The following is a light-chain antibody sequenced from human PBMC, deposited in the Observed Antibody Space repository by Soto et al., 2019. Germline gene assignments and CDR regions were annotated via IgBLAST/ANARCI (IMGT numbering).Light chain of an antibody. Sequence: QSVPTQPPSASGSPGQSVTIPCTGTGIDDYDYNYVSWYQQHPGKVPKLIIYEVNKRPSGVPHRFSGSKSGSTASLTVSGHQAEEEADYYCSSFAVSPVVFGGGTQLTVL. CDR1: GIDDYDYNY. CDR2: EVN. CDR3: SSFAVSPVV. J-gene: IGLJ2*01. V-gene: IGLV2-8*01.